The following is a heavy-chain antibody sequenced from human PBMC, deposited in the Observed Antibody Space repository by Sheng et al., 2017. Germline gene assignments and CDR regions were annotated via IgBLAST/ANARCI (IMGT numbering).Heavy chain of an antibody. CDR2: IYYSGST. Sequence: QLQLQESGPGLVKPSETLSLTCTVSGGSISSSSYYWGWIRQPPGKGLEWIGSIYYSGSTYYNPSLKSRVTISVDTSKNQFSLKLSSVTAADTAVYYCARDLPWNYYGSGSDGNWFDPWGQGTLVTVSS. D-gene: IGHD3-10*01. CDR1: GGSISSSSYY. J-gene: IGHJ5*02. CDR3: ARDLPWNYYGSGSDGNWFDP. V-gene: IGHV4-39*07.